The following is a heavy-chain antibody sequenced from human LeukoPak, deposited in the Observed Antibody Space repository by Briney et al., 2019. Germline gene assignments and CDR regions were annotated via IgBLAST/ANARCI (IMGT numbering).Heavy chain of an antibody. CDR3: ARGGVSGGFDY. J-gene: IGHJ4*02. Sequence: PGGSLRLSCATSGFTFSISWMTWVRQAPGKGLEWVAFMNKDGSEKNCVDSVQGRFTISRDDAKNSLFLQMNSLRAEDTAVYCCARGGVSGGFDYWGQGTLVTVPS. V-gene: IGHV3-7*03. D-gene: IGHD1-26*01. CDR2: MNKDGSEK. CDR1: GFTFSISW.